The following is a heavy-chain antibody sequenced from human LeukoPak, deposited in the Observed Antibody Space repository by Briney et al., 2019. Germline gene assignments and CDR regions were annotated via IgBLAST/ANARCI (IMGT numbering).Heavy chain of an antibody. CDR1: GGSISSGFYY. Sequence: SETLSLTCTVSGGSISSGFYYWSWIRQPPGKGLEWIGEINHSGSTNYNPSLKSRVTISVDTSKNQFSLKLSSVTAADTAVYYCARQRRGYCSSTSCLNWFDPWGQGTLVTVSS. CDR2: INHSGST. D-gene: IGHD2-2*01. CDR3: ARQRRGYCSSTSCLNWFDP. V-gene: IGHV4-39*01. J-gene: IGHJ5*02.